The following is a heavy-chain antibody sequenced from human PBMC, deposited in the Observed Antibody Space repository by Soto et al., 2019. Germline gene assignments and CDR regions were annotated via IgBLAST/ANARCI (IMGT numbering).Heavy chain of an antibody. Sequence: ASVKVSCKASGGTFSSYAISWVRQAPGQGLEWMGGIIPIFGTANYAQKFQGRVTITADESTSTAYMELSSLRSEDTAVYYCASRTIQLERRSGWYYFDYWGQGTLVTVSS. V-gene: IGHV1-69*13. CDR2: IIPIFGTA. J-gene: IGHJ4*02. CDR1: GGTFSSYA. D-gene: IGHD1-1*01. CDR3: ASRTIQLERRSGWYYFDY.